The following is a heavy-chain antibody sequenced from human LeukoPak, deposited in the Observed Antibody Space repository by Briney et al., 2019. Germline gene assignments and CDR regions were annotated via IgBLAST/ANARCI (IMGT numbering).Heavy chain of an antibody. D-gene: IGHD1-26*01. CDR2: ISGSGGST. CDR3: AKSFGTVVGATVPIGY. J-gene: IGHJ4*02. CDR1: KFTFSSYA. V-gene: IGHV3-23*01. Sequence: GGSLRLSCAASKFTFSSYAMSWVRQAPGKGLEWVSSISGSGGSTNYADSVKGRFTISRDNSKNTLYLQMNSLRAEDTAVYYCAKSFGTVVGATVPIGYWGQGTLVTVSS.